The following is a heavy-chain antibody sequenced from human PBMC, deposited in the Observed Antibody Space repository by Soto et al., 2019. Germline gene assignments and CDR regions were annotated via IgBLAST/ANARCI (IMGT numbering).Heavy chain of an antibody. D-gene: IGHD5-12*01. V-gene: IGHV4-30-4*01. Sequence: QVHLQESGPGLVKPSQTLSLTCTVSGGSISSGDYYWSWIRQPPGKGLEWIGYIYYSGSTYYNPSLKSRVTISVDTSKNQFSLKLSSVTAADTAVYYCARDRAVATVWGTDYYYYYGMDVWGQGTTVTVSS. J-gene: IGHJ6*02. CDR3: ARDRAVATVWGTDYYYYYGMDV. CDR2: IYYSGST. CDR1: GGSISSGDYY.